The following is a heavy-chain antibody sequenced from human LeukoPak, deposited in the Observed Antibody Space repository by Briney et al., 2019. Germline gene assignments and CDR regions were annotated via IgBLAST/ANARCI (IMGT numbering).Heavy chain of an antibody. Sequence: GGSLRLSCVASGFTFTDFWMSWVRQAPGKGLEWVANIKQDGSEKYYVDSVKGRFIISRDNAKNSVYLQMDSLRDEDTAVYYCARSFHGYWGQGTLVTVSS. J-gene: IGHJ4*02. CDR3: ARSFHGY. CDR1: GFTFTDFW. CDR2: IKQDGSEK. V-gene: IGHV3-7*01.